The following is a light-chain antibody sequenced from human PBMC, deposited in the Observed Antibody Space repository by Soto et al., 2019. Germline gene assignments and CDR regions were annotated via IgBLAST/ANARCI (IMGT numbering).Light chain of an antibody. CDR1: QSIGTF. V-gene: IGKV1-5*01. CDR2: TSF. J-gene: IGKJ1*01. CDR3: QQYNSYWT. Sequence: IQMTQSPSSLSASVGDRVSITCRASQSIGTFLNWYQQKPGEAPNLLIHTSFTLYSGVPSRFSGSGSGTEFTLTISSLQPDDFATYYCQQYNSYWTFGQGTKVDI.